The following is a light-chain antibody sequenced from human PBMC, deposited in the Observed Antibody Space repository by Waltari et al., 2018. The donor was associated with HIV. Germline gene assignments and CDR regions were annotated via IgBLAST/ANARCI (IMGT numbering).Light chain of an antibody. CDR2: EDK. CDR1: RGSIAGNY. V-gene: IGLV6-57*03. CDR3: QSYDGKYWL. J-gene: IGLJ3*02. Sequence: NVMLTQPHSVSESPGMTVTISCTRSRGSIAGNYVQWYQQRPGGAPTTVIYEDKQRPSGVPDRFSGSIDLSSNSASLTISGLTTEDEADYYCQSYDGKYWLFGGGTKLTVL.